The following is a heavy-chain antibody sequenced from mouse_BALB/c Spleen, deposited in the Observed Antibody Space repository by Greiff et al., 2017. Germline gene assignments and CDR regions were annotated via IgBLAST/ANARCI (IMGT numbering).Heavy chain of an antibody. V-gene: IGHV2-6-2*01. CDR1: GFSLTSYG. CDR2: IWSDGST. CDR3: ARHGGWFWYFDV. D-gene: IGHD2-3*01. J-gene: IGHJ1*01. Sequence: VMLVESGPDLVAPSQSLSITCTVSGFSLTSYGVHWVRQPPGKGLEWLVVIWSDGSTTYNSALKSRLSISKDNSKSQVFLKMNSLQTDDTAMYYCARHGGWFWYFDVWGAGTTVTVSS.